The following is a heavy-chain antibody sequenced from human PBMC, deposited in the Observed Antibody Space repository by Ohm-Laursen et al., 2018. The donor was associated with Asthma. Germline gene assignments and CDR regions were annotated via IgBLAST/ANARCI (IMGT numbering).Heavy chain of an antibody. V-gene: IGHV1-18*04. J-gene: IGHJ4*02. D-gene: IGHD2-21*01. CDR3: VRDVVDRFDF. Sequence: SVKVSCKASGYSLSSNAISWVRQAPGQRPEWMGWIYIRNTNYAPKFRDRITLSTDTSTNTAYMDLRSLRSDDTAVYYCVRDVVDRFDFWGQGSLVIVSS. CDR2: IYIRNT. CDR1: GYSLSSNA.